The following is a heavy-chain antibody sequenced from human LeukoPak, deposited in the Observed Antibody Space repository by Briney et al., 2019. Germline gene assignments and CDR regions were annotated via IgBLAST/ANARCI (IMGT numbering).Heavy chain of an antibody. J-gene: IGHJ4*02. CDR2: IRYDGSNK. CDR3: AKRSGYGSGSPGSMDY. Sequence: GGSLRLSCAASGFTFSSYAMNWVRQAPGKGLEWVAFIRYDGSNKYYADSVKGRFTISRDNSQNTLYLQMNSRRAEDTAVYYCAKRSGYGSGSPGSMDYWGQGTLVTVSS. D-gene: IGHD3-10*01. V-gene: IGHV3-30*02. CDR1: GFTFSSYA.